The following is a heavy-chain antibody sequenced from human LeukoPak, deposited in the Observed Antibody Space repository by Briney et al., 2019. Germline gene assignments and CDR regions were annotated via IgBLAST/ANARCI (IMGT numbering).Heavy chain of an antibody. V-gene: IGHV3-30*18. CDR1: GFTFSSYG. CDR3: AKGDAFDI. J-gene: IGHJ3*02. Sequence: GGSLRLSCAASGFTFSSYGMHWVRQAPGKGLEWVAVISYDGSNKYYADSVKGRFTISRDKSKNTLYLQMNSLRAEDTAVYYCAKGDAFDIWGQGTMVTVSS. CDR2: ISYDGSNK.